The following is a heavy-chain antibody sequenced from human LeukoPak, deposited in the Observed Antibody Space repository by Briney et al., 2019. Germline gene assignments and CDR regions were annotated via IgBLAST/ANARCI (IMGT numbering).Heavy chain of an antibody. CDR1: GYSISSGYY. D-gene: IGHD5-12*01. V-gene: IGHV4-38-2*02. CDR2: IYHSGST. Sequence: PSETLSLTCTVSGYSISSGYYWGWIRQPPGKGLEWIGSIYHSGSTYYNPSLKSRVTISVDTSKNQFSLKLSSVTAADTAVYYCARVRGIVATRNWFDPWGQGTLVTVSS. CDR3: ARVRGIVATRNWFDP. J-gene: IGHJ5*02.